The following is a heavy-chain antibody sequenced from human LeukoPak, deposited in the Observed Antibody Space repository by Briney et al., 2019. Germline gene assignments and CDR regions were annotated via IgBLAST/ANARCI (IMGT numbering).Heavy chain of an antibody. Sequence: GGSLRLSCAASGFTFSSYSMNWVRQAPGKGLEWGSYISSSSSTIYYADSVKGRFTISRDNAKNSLYLQMNSLRDEDTAVYYCARGENYYDSSGYYTYYFDYWGQGTLVTVSS. CDR1: GFTFSSYS. CDR2: ISSSSSTI. D-gene: IGHD3-22*01. CDR3: ARGENYYDSSGYYTYYFDY. J-gene: IGHJ4*02. V-gene: IGHV3-48*02.